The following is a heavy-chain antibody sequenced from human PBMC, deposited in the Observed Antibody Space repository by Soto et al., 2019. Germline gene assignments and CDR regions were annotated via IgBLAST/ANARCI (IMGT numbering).Heavy chain of an antibody. CDR1: GGSISSSSYY. V-gene: IGHV4-39*01. CDR3: AITIGNYYYYGMDV. Sequence: SETLSLTCTVSGGSISSSSYYWGWIRQPPGKGLEWIGSIYYSGSTYYNPSLKSRVTISVDTSKNRFSLKLSSVTAADTTVYYCAITIGNYYYYGMDVWGQGTTVTVSS. CDR2: IYYSGST. J-gene: IGHJ6*02.